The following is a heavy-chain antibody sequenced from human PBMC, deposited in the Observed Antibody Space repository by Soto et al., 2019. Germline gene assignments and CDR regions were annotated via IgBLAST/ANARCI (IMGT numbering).Heavy chain of an antibody. CDR2: ISGSGGST. V-gene: IGHV3-23*01. D-gene: IGHD3-10*01. Sequence: PGGSLRLSCAASGFTFSSYAMSWVRQAPGKGLEWVSAISGSGGSTYYADSVKGRFTISRDNSKNTLYLQMNSLRAEDTAVYYCAKAPRGEYGSGPQAYYFDYWGQGTLVTVSS. CDR1: GFTFSSYA. J-gene: IGHJ4*02. CDR3: AKAPRGEYGSGPQAYYFDY.